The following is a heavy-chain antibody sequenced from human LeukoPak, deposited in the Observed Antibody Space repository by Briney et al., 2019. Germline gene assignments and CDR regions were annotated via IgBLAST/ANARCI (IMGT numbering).Heavy chain of an antibody. CDR2: ISGSGTST. Sequence: GGSLILSCAASGFSNHAMNWLRQAPGKGLEWVSFISGSGTSTHYADSVKGRFTISRDNSNNTVFLQMNSLRAEDTATYYCAKGAQYDFWSGYTLEYFDVWGKGTLVTVSS. V-gene: IGHV3-23*01. J-gene: IGHJ4*02. CDR1: GFSNHA. CDR3: AKGAQYDFWSGYTLEYFDV. D-gene: IGHD3/OR15-3a*01.